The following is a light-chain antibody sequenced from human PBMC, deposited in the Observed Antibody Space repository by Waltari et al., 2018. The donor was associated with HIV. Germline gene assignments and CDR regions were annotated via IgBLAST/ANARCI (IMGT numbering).Light chain of an antibody. V-gene: IGKV4-1*01. Sequence: DIVLTQSPDSLTVSLGARATINCKYSQSVFDSLNEKKYHAWYQQKPGQPPKLLVYWASTRQSGVPDRFSASGSGTDFTLTISSVQAEDVAVYYCQQYFTVPLTFGGGTKVQLK. J-gene: IGKJ4*01. CDR2: WAS. CDR3: QQYFTVPLT. CDR1: QSVFDSLNEKKY.